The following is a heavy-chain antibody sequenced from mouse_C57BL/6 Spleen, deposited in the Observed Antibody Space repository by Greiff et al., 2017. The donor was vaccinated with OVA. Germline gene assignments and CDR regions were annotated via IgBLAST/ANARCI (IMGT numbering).Heavy chain of an antibody. CDR3: ASGGPPSAMDF. CDR1: GYSITSGYY. Sequence: EVQLQESGPGLVKPSQSLSLTCSVTGYSITSGYYWNWIRQFPGNKLEWMGYISYDGSNNHNPSLKNRISITRDTSQNQCFLKLNSVTTEDTSTYYCASGGPPSAMDFWARETSVTVSS. CDR2: ISYDGSN. J-gene: IGHJ4*01. V-gene: IGHV3-6*01.